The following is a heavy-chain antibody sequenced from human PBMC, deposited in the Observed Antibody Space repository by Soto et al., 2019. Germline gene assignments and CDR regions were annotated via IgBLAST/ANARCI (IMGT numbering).Heavy chain of an antibody. J-gene: IGHJ6*02. CDR1: DFTITNAW. D-gene: IGHD2-15*01. Sequence: EVHLVESGGGLVKPGGSLRLSCAASDFTITNAWMNWVRQAPGKGLEWVGRIKTKAEGGAPDYAAPLKGRFTISRDHSRNTLLLQMNSLKTEDTAVYYCTTGSVEGVWGQGATVTVSS. CDR3: TTGSVEGV. CDR2: IKTKAEGGAP. V-gene: IGHV3-15*07.